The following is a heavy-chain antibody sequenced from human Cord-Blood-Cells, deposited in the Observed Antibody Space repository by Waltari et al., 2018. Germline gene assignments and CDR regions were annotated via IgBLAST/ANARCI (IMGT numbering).Heavy chain of an antibody. D-gene: IGHD6-13*01. CDR1: GGAFSTYA. J-gene: IGHJ3*02. CDR2: IIPIFGTA. Sequence: QVQLVQSGAEVRKPASSVKVSCKASGGAFSTYASCWLRQAPGQGLEWMGGIIPIFGTANYAQKFQGRVTITADKSTSTAYMELSSLRSEDTAVYYCARIAAAGNAFDIWGQGTMVTVSS. CDR3: ARIAAAGNAFDI. V-gene: IGHV1-69*06.